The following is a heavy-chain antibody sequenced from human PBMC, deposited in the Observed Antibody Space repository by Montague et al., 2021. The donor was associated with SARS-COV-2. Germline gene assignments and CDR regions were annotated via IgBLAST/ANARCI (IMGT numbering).Heavy chain of an antibody. V-gene: IGHV4-34*01. Sequence: SETLSLTCAISGGSFSNYYWSWIRQPPGKGLEWIGEVNQSGSTNYNPSLKSGVTISVDTSKNQFYLRLNSVTAADTAVYYCARGRRRVVVLGVGPQGCAFDVWGQGTMVTVSS. D-gene: IGHD2-15*01. CDR3: ARGRRRVVVLGVGPQGCAFDV. CDR1: GGSFSNYY. J-gene: IGHJ3*01. CDR2: VNQSGST.